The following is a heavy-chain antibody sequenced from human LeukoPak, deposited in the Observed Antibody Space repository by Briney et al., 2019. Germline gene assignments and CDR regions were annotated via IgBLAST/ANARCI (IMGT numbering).Heavy chain of an antibody. CDR1: GITASSYA. Sequence: GGSLRLSCAASGITASSYAMTWVRQAPGKGLEWVSSISGSGDRTMYADSVKGRFTISRDNFKNTLYLQMSSLRAEDTAVYFCVRGYSFGPYGMDVWGQGTTVTVSS. V-gene: IGHV3-23*01. CDR2: ISGSGDRT. CDR3: VRGYSFGPYGMDV. D-gene: IGHD2-15*01. J-gene: IGHJ6*02.